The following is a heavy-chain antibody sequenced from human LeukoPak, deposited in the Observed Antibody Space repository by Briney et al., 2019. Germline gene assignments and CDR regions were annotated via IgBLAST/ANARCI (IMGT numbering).Heavy chain of an antibody. Sequence: GGSLRLSCVASGFTFSSSSMNWVRQAPGKGLERVSSISGSSSYIFYADSVKGRFTISRDNAKNSLYLQMNSLRAEDTAVYYCARDYIYCGGDCFVDNWGQGTLVTVSS. CDR1: GFTFSSSS. CDR3: ARDYIYCGGDCFVDN. J-gene: IGHJ4*02. V-gene: IGHV3-21*01. D-gene: IGHD2-21*02. CDR2: ISGSSSYI.